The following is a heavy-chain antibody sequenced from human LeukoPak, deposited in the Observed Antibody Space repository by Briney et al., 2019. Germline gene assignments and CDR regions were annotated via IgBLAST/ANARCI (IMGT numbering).Heavy chain of an antibody. D-gene: IGHD5-18*01. CDR2: IYYSGST. V-gene: IGHV4-59*12. CDR3: AREKPPTAMATDAFDI. J-gene: IGHJ3*02. CDR1: GGSISSYY. Sequence: SETLSLTCTVSGGSISSYYWSWIRQPPGKGLEWIGYIYYSGSTNYNPSLKSRVTISVDTSKNQFSLKLSSVTAADTAVYYCAREKPPTAMATDAFDIWGQGTMVTVSS.